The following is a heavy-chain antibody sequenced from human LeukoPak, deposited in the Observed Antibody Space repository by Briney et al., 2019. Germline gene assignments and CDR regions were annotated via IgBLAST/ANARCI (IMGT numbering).Heavy chain of an antibody. J-gene: IGHJ4*02. Sequence: SETLSLTCTVSGGSIITYYWSWIRQPPGKGLEWIGHISNSGGTNYNPSLKSRVTISVETSKNQIFLRLTSVTAADTAVYYCAGLGGAPWYGGQGTLVTVPS. V-gene: IGHV4-59*01. CDR3: AGLGGAPWY. D-gene: IGHD1-26*01. CDR1: GGSIITYY. CDR2: ISNSGGT.